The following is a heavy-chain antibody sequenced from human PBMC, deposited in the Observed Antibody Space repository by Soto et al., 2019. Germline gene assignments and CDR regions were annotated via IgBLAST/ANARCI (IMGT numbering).Heavy chain of an antibody. CDR1: AFTFGAHA. V-gene: IGHV3-9*01. Sequence: EVQLVESGGDLVQPGRSLRLSCAASAFTFGAHAMHWVRQTPGKGLEWVSGISWNSGTIGYADSVKGRFTISRDNAKNSLYLQMNSLRAEDTALYYCAKAADDCSGGNCYGKFDYWGQGTLVTVSS. D-gene: IGHD2-15*01. J-gene: IGHJ4*02. CDR2: ISWNSGTI. CDR3: AKAADDCSGGNCYGKFDY.